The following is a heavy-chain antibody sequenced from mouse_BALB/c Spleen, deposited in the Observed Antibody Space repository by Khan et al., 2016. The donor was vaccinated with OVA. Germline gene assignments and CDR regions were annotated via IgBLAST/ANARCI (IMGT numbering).Heavy chain of an antibody. J-gene: IGHJ2*01. CDR3: ARSVTITTVVATDFDY. CDR1: GYSITSDYA. Sequence: EVKLLESGPGLVKPSQSLSLTCTVTGYSITSDYAWNWIRQFPGNKLEWMGYISYSGRTSYNPSLQSRIPINPDTSKNQLFLQLNSVTTEDTATYYCARSVTITTVVATDFDYWGQGTTLTVSS. CDR2: ISYSGRT. D-gene: IGHD1-1*01. V-gene: IGHV3-2*02.